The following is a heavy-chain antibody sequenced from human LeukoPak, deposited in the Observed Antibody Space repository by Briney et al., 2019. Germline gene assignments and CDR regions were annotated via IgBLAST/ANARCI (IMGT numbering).Heavy chain of an antibody. V-gene: IGHV1-69*04. CDR3: VRLPGREDY. CDR1: GYTFTSYD. J-gene: IGHJ4*02. Sequence: ASVKVSCKASGYTFTSYDISWVRQAPGQGLEWMGRIIPILGIANYAQKFQGRVTITADKSTSTAYMELSSLRSEDTAVYYCVRLPGREDYWGQGTLVTVSS. D-gene: IGHD1-14*01. CDR2: IIPILGIA.